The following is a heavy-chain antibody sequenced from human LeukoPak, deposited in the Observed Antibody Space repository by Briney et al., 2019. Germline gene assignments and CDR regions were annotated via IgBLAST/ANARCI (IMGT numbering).Heavy chain of an antibody. V-gene: IGHV1-2*02. CDR3: ARDSSGWYLLFDY. CDR1: GYTFTGYY. Sequence: ASVKVSCKASGYTFTGYYMRWVRQAPGQGLEWMGWINPNSGGTNYAQKFQGRVTMTRDTSISTAYMELSRLRSDDTAVYYCARDSSGWYLLFDYWGQGTLVTVSS. CDR2: INPNSGGT. J-gene: IGHJ4*02. D-gene: IGHD6-19*01.